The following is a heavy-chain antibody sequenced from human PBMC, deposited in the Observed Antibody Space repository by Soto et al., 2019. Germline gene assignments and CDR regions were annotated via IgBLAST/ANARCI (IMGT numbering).Heavy chain of an antibody. CDR1: GGSISSGGYY. CDR3: ARARGLWFGELRDFDY. V-gene: IGHV4-31*03. Sequence: SETLSLTCTVSGGSISSGGYYWSWIRQHPGKGLEWIGYIYYSGSTYYDPSLKSRVTISVDTSKNQFSLKLSSVTAADTAVYYCARARGLWFGELRDFDYWGKGTLVTVSS. CDR2: IYYSGST. D-gene: IGHD3-10*01. J-gene: IGHJ4*02.